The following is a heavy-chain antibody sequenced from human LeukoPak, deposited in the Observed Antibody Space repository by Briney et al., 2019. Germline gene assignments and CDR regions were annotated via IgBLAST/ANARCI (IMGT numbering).Heavy chain of an antibody. CDR2: IDPSDSYA. CDR1: GYSFTSYW. Sequence: GESLRISCKGSGYSFTSYWISWARQMPGKGLEWMGRIDPSDSYANYSPSFQGHVTISADKSISTAYLQWSSLKASDTAMYYCARQSYYYGSGSYYEQDYWGQGTLVTVSS. V-gene: IGHV5-10-1*01. J-gene: IGHJ4*02. D-gene: IGHD3-10*01. CDR3: ARQSYYYGSGSYYEQDY.